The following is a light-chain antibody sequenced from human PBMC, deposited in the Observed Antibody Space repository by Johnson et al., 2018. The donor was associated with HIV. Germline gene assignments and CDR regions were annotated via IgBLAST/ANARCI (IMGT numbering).Light chain of an antibody. CDR3: ATWDDSLNGLYV. CDR1: SSNIGNNY. V-gene: IGLV1-51*01. CDR2: DNN. J-gene: IGLJ1*01. Sequence: QSVLTQPPSVSAAPGQKVTISCSGSSSNIGNNYVSWYQQIPGTAPKLLIYDNNLRPSGVPDRFSGSKSGTSASLAISGLPAEDEADYFCATWDDSLNGLYVFGTGTKVTVL.